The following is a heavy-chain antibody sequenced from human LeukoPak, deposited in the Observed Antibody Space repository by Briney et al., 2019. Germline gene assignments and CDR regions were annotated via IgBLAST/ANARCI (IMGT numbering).Heavy chain of an antibody. V-gene: IGHV4-61*02. D-gene: IGHD3-22*01. Sequence: PSETLSLTCTVSGGSISSGSYYWSWIRQPAGKGLEWIGRIYTSGSTYYNPSLKSRVTISVDTSKNQFSLKLSSVTAADTAVYYCAAFRPPYYYDSSGYYPDYWGQGTLVTVSS. CDR2: IYTSGST. CDR1: GGSISSGSYY. J-gene: IGHJ4*02. CDR3: AAFRPPYYYDSSGYYPDY.